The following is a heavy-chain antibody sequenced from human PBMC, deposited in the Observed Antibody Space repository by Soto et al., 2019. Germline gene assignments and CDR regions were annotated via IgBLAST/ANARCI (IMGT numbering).Heavy chain of an antibody. J-gene: IGHJ5*01. V-gene: IGHV1-2*02. Sequence: ASVKVSCKASGYTFTGYYMHWVRQAPGQGLEWMGWINPNSGGTNYAQKFQGRVTMTRDTSISTAYMELSRLRSDDTAVYYCGRSSSMLGAGWSDSWGRGTLVTAPQ. CDR3: GRSSSMLGAGWSDS. D-gene: IGHD2-8*01. CDR1: GYTFTGYY. CDR2: INPNSGGT.